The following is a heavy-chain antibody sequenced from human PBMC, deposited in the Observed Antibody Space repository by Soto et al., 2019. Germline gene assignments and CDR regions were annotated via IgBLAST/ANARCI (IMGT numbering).Heavy chain of an antibody. D-gene: IGHD3-10*01. CDR3: ARVSPWGTSGNFYIQHYAS. CDR2: INAGSGNT. J-gene: IGHJ1*01. CDR1: GYTFTTYA. V-gene: IGHV1-3*01. Sequence: QVQLVQSGAEVKRPGASVKVSCQSSGYTFTTYAIHWVRQAPGQRLQWMGWINAGSGNTKYSQDFQGRVTFTRDTAATTTFMEISSLRSEDTAVYDCARVSPWGTSGNFYIQHYASWGQGTLVTVSS.